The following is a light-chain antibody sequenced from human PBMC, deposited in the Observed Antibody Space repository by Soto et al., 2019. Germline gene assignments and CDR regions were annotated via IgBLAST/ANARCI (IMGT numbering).Light chain of an antibody. V-gene: IGKV2-28*01. Sequence: DIVMTQSPLSLPVTPGEPASISCRSSQSLLHSNGYNYLDWYLQKPGQSPQLLIYLGSNRASGVPDRFSGSGSCTDFTLKISRVEAEDVGVYYCMQALHTPQTFGQGTKLESK. J-gene: IGKJ2*01. CDR2: LGS. CDR3: MQALHTPQT. CDR1: QSLLHSNGYNY.